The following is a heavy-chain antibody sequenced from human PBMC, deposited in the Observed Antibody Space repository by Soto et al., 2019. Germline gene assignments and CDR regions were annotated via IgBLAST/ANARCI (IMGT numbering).Heavy chain of an antibody. Sequence: ASVKVSCKASGYTFTSYGISWVRQAPGQGLEWMGWISAYNGNTNYAQKLQGRVTMTTDTSTCTAYMELRSLRSDDTAVYYCARDRPYYYDSSGLPDIWGQGTMVTVSS. CDR1: GYTFTSYG. V-gene: IGHV1-18*01. CDR2: ISAYNGNT. J-gene: IGHJ3*02. D-gene: IGHD3-22*01. CDR3: ARDRPYYYDSSGLPDI.